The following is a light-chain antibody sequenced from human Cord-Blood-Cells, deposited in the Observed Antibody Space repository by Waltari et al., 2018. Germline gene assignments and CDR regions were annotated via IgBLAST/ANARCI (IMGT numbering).Light chain of an antibody. CDR1: SGIHVGTYR. J-gene: IGLJ3*02. V-gene: IGLV5-45*02. Sequence: QAVLTQPSSLSASPGASASLTCTLRSGIHVGTYRIYWYQQKPGSPPQYLLRYKSDSDKQQGSGVPSRFSGSKDASASAGILLISGLQSEDEADYYCMIWHSSAWVFGGGTKLTVL. CDR2: YKSDSDK. CDR3: MIWHSSAWV.